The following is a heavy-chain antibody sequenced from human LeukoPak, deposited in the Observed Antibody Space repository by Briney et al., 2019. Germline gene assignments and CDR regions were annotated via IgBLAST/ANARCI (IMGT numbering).Heavy chain of an antibody. V-gene: IGHV1-18*01. CDR1: GYTFTSYG. J-gene: IGHJ3*02. D-gene: IGHD4/OR15-4a*01. Sequence: GASAKVSCKASGYTFTSYGISWVRQAPGQGLEWMGWISAYNGNTNYAQKLQGRVTMTTDTSTSTAYMELRSLRSDDTAVYYCARDNFRLGLRAFDIWGQGTMVTVSS. CDR3: ARDNFRLGLRAFDI. CDR2: ISAYNGNT.